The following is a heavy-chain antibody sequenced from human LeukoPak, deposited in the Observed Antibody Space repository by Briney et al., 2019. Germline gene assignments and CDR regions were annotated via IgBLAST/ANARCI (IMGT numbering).Heavy chain of an antibody. J-gene: IGHJ4*02. CDR2: INGDGSSS. CDR3: AKGGTTVVDY. V-gene: IGHV3-74*03. Sequence: GGSLRLSCGATGFTISSYWMHWVRQAPGKGLVWVSRINGDGSSSTYADSVKGRFTISRDNAKNTLYLQMNSLRAEDTAVYYCAKGGTTVVDYWGQGTLVTVSP. CDR1: GFTISSYW. D-gene: IGHD4-23*01.